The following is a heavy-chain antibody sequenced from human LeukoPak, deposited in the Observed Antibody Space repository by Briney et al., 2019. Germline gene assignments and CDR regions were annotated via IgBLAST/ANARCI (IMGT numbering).Heavy chain of an antibody. J-gene: IGHJ5*01. Sequence: SETLSLTCSVSGGSVSTGRSYWTWIRQPPGKGLEWIGYYHNSGNAIYNPSLKSRVTISVDTSKNQFSLSLSSVTAADTAVYFCARDYCGRTTCYPDSWGQGTLVTVS. CDR2: YHNSGNA. V-gene: IGHV4-61*01. D-gene: IGHD2-2*01. CDR3: ARDYCGRTTCYPDS. CDR1: GGSVSTGRSY.